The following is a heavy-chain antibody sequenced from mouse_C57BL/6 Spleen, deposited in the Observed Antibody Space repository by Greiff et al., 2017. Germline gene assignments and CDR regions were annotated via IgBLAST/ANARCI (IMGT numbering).Heavy chain of an antibody. D-gene: IGHD2-4*01. CDR2: ITPSNGGT. CDR3: AREAGRITTRGFAY. Sequence: QVQLQQPGTELVKPGASVKLSCKASGYTFTSYWMHWVKQRPGQGLEWIGNITPSNGGTNYNEKFKSKATLTVDKSSSTAYMQLSSLTSEDSAGYDCAREAGRITTRGFAYWGQGTLVTVSA. J-gene: IGHJ3*01. V-gene: IGHV1-53*01. CDR1: GYTFTSYW.